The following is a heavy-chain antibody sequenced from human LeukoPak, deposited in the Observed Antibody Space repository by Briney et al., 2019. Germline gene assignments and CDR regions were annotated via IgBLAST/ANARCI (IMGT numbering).Heavy chain of an antibody. V-gene: IGHV1-8*01. D-gene: IGHD6-13*01. CDR2: MNPNSGNT. CDR1: GYTFTSYD. J-gene: IGHJ4*02. CDR3: ARYLIAAAGTGIDY. Sequence: ASVKVSRKASGYTFTSYDNNWVRQATGQGLEWMGWMNPNSGNTGYAQKFQGRVTMTRNTSISTAYMELSSLRSEDTAVYYCARYLIAAAGTGIDYWGQGTLVTVSS.